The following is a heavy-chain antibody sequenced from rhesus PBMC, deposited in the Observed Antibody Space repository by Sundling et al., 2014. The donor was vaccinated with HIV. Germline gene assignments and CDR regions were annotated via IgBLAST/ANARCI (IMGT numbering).Heavy chain of an antibody. CDR1: GFTFSSYG. Sequence: EVQLVESGGGLVQPGGSLRLSCVASGFTFSSYGMYWVRQAPGKGLEWISGISNNGGSTYYGDSVKGRFTISRDNSKNTLSLQMNSLRAEDTAVYYCAKETYDYGARFFDYWGQGVLVTVSS. J-gene: IGHJ4*01. CDR3: AKETYDYGARFFDY. CDR2: ISNNGGST. V-gene: IGHV3S42*01. D-gene: IGHD3-22*01.